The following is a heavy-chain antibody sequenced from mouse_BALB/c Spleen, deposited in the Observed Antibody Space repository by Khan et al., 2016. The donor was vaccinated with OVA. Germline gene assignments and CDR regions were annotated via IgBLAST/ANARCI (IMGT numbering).Heavy chain of an antibody. J-gene: IGHJ4*01. V-gene: IGHV1S33*01. Sequence: LQQSGPELVKPGALVKISCKASGYTFTSYDINWVKQRPGQGLEWIGWIYPGDGSTKYHEKFKGKAKLTAYKSPTTAYMQRSSRTSENSAVDFCSRAGLRGVAMDYWGQGTSVTVSS. D-gene: IGHD2-4*01. CDR3: SRAGLRGVAMDY. CDR2: IYPGDGST. CDR1: GYTFTSYD.